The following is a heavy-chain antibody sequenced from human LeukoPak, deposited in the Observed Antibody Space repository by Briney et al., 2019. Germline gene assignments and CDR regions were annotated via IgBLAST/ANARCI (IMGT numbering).Heavy chain of an antibody. CDR2: IQNDGGKK. V-gene: IGHV3-30*02. Sequence: PGGSLRLSCAASGFSFSYSVMHWIRQRPGKGLEWVAFIQNDGGKKYYADSVKGRFTISRDNSKNTLYLQMNSLRAEDTAVYYCAIPRAGEGYWGQGTLVTVSS. CDR1: GFSFSYSV. J-gene: IGHJ4*02. D-gene: IGHD7-27*01. CDR3: AIPRAGEGY.